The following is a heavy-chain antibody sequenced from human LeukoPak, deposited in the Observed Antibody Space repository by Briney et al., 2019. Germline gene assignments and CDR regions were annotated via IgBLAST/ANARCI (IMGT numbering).Heavy chain of an antibody. D-gene: IGHD3-10*01. CDR3: ARTYYYGSGSYGMDV. Sequence: GGSLRLSCAASGFTFSNYEMDWVRQAPGKGLEWVSYISSSDTTIYYADPVKGRFTISRDNAKNSLYLQMNSLRAEDTAVYYCARTYYYGSGSYGMDVWGKGTTVTVSS. CDR2: ISSSDTTI. J-gene: IGHJ6*04. CDR1: GFTFSNYE. V-gene: IGHV3-48*03.